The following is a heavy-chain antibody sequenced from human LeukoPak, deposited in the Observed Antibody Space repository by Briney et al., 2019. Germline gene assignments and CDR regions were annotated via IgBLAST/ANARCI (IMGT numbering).Heavy chain of an antibody. CDR2: IYPGDSDT. CDR3: ATQELATVTTWGRLDAFDI. V-gene: IGHV5-51*01. CDR1: GYSFTSYW. Sequence: GESLKISCKGSGYSFTSYWIGWVRQMPGKGLEWMGIIYPGDSDTRYSPSFQGQVTISADKFISTAYLQLSSLKASDTAMYYCATQELATVTTWGRLDAFDIWGQGTMVTVSS. D-gene: IGHD4-11*01. J-gene: IGHJ3*02.